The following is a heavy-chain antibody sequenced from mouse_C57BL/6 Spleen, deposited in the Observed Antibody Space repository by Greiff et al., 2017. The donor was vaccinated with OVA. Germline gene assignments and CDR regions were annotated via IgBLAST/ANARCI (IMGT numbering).Heavy chain of an antibody. Sequence: VQLQQSGPELVKPGASVKISCKASGYTFTDYYMNWVKQSHGKSLEWIGDINPNNGGTSYNQKFKGKATLTVDKSSSTAYMELRSLTSEDSAVYYCARPFFYYDYDLDYWGQGTTLTVSS. CDR1: GYTFTDYY. CDR3: ARPFFYYDYDLDY. V-gene: IGHV1-26*01. CDR2: INPNNGGT. D-gene: IGHD2-4*01. J-gene: IGHJ2*01.